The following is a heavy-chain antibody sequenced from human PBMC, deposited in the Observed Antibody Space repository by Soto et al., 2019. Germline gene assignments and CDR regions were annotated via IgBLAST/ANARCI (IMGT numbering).Heavy chain of an antibody. J-gene: IGHJ6*03. CDR3: AVAARARVTYYYYMDV. V-gene: IGHV4-34*01. CDR1: GGSFSGYC. CDR2: INHSGST. D-gene: IGHD5-18*01. Sequence: LEILSLTCAVYGGSFSGYCWSWIRQPPGKGLEWIGEINHSGSTNYNPSLKSRVTISVDTSKNQFSLKLSSVTAADTAVYYCAVAARARVTYYYYMDVWGKGTTVTVSS.